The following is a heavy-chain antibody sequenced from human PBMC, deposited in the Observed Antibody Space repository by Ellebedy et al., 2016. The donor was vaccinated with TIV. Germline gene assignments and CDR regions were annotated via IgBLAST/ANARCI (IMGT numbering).Heavy chain of an antibody. CDR2: IWYDGINK. CDR3: ARDGAPYFGSGSYIYYFDY. CDR1: GFTFSSYG. V-gene: IGHV3-33*01. J-gene: IGHJ4*02. Sequence: GESLKISCAASGFTFSSYGMHWVRQAPGKGLEWVAVIWYDGINKYYADSVKGRFTISRDDSKNTVYLQMNSLRADDTAVYYCARDGAPYFGSGSYIYYFDYWGQGTLVTVSS. D-gene: IGHD3-10*01.